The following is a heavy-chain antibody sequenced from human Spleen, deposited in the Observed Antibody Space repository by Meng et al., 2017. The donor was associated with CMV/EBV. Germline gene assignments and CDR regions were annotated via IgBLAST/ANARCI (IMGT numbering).Heavy chain of an antibody. CDR3: AKGRGGYQLLPLDY. D-gene: IGHD2-2*01. CDR1: GFTFHDYT. V-gene: IGHV3-9*01. Sequence: SLKISCAASGFTFHDYTMHWVRQAPGKGLEWVSGISWNSGSIGYADSVKGRFTISRDNAKNSLYLQMNSLRAEDTALYYCAKGRGGYQLLPLDYWGQGTLVTVSS. J-gene: IGHJ4*02. CDR2: ISWNSGSI.